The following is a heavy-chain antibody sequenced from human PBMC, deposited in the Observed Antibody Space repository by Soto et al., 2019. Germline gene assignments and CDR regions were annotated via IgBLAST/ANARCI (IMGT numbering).Heavy chain of an antibody. CDR3: VHSPNVAVDH. V-gene: IGHV4-34*01. CDR1: GESFCGFY. D-gene: IGHD2-15*01. J-gene: IGHJ4*01. Sequence: SSETLSLTCVVYGESFCGFYCIWVRQSPFKGLEWIGEISQTETTAYSPSLKSRVSISADTSKKQFSLTLTSVTAADTAVYYCVHSPNVAVDHWGHGTLVTVSS. CDR2: ISQTETT.